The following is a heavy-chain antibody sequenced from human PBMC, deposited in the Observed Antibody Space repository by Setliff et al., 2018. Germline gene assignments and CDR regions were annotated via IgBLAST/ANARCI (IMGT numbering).Heavy chain of an antibody. V-gene: IGHV3-7*01. CDR3: ARTCSGSGCYAGLES. CDR2: IKQDGSDK. J-gene: IGHJ4*02. Sequence: WMTWVRQAPGKGLEWVANIKQDGSDKYYVDSVKGRFTVSRDNAKNTLYLQMNSLRPEDTAVYYCARTCSGSGCYAGLESWGQGTPVTVSS. D-gene: IGHD2-15*01. CDR1: W.